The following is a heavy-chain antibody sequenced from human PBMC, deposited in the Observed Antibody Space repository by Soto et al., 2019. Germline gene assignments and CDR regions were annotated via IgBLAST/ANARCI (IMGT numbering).Heavy chain of an antibody. CDR1: GGSISSGGYS. CDR2: IYHSGST. D-gene: IGHD4-4*01. V-gene: IGHV4-30-2*01. J-gene: IGHJ4*02. CDR3: ARGMTTVTTLDY. Sequence: QLQLQESGSGLVKPSQTLSLTCAVSGGSISSGGYSWSWIWQPPGKGLEWIGYIYHSGSTYYNPSFKSRVTISVDRSKNPFSVKLSSVAAADTAVYYCARGMTTVTTLDYWGQGTLVTVSS.